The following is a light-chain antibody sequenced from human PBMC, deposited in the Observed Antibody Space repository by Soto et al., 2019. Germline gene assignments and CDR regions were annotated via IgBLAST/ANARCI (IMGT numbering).Light chain of an antibody. V-gene: IGKV3-15*01. CDR3: QQYNRWT. CDR2: GAS. Sequence: EIVMTQSPATLSVSPGERATLSCRASQSVSSNLAWYQQKPGQAPRLLIYGASTRATGIPARFSGSGSGTEFTLTISSLQSEDFATYYCQQYNRWTFGQGTKVDIK. CDR1: QSVSSN. J-gene: IGKJ1*01.